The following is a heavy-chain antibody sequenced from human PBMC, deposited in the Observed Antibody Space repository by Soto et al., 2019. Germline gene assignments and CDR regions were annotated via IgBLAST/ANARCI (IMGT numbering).Heavy chain of an antibody. Sequence: GASVKVSCKASGDTFTSYPFSWVRQAPGQGLEWMGGIIPLFGTPNYAQKFQGRLTITADKSTSTVYMEMSGLNSDDTAVYYCARNGVAGMDHWGQGTLVTVS. J-gene: IGHJ4*02. CDR1: GDTFTSYP. D-gene: IGHD3-3*01. CDR3: ARNGVAGMDH. CDR2: IIPLFGTP. V-gene: IGHV1-69*06.